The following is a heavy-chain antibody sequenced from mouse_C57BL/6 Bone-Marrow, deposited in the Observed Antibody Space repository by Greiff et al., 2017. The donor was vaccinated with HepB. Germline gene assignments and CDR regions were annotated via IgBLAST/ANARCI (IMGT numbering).Heavy chain of an antibody. CDR2: IDPSDSYT. D-gene: IGHD1-1*01. V-gene: IGHV1-59*01. J-gene: IGHJ2*01. CDR1: GYTFTSYW. Sequence: QVQLKQPGAELVRPGTSVKLSCKASGYTFTSYWMHWVKQRPGQGLEWIGVIDPSDSYTNYNQKFKGKATLTVDTSSSTAYMQLSSLTSEDSAVYYCARLTTYLDYWGQGTTLTVSS. CDR3: ARLTTYLDY.